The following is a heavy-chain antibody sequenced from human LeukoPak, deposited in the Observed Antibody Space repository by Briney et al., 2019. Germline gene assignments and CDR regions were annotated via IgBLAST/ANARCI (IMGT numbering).Heavy chain of an antibody. J-gene: IGHJ4*02. CDR1: GFTVSSYA. Sequence: GGSLRLSCAASGFTVSSYAMHWVRQAPGKGLEWVAVISYDGSNKYYADSVKGRFTISRDNSKIPLYLQMNSLRAEDTAVYYCARDPYYYDSSGYIDYWGKGTVVTVSS. D-gene: IGHD3-22*01. V-gene: IGHV3-30*04. CDR3: ARDPYYYDSSGYIDY. CDR2: ISYDGSNK.